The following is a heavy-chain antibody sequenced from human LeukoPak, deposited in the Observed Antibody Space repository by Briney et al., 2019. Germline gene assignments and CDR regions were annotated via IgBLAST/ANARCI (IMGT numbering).Heavy chain of an antibody. CDR3: AASISRWHWFDP. J-gene: IGHJ5*02. D-gene: IGHD2-2*01. CDR2: IYYSGYT. Sequence: SETLSLTCAVSSGSITNYYWSWIRQPPGKGLEWIEYIYYSGYTNYSPSLKSRVTISVDTSKSQLSLKLSSVTAADTAVYYCAASISRWHWFDPWGQGTLVTVSS. V-gene: IGHV4-59*01. CDR1: SGSITNYY.